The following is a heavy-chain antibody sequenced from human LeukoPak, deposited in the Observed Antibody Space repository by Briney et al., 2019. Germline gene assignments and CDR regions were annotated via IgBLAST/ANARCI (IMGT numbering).Heavy chain of an antibody. CDR3: ARDPYCGGDCYSAWFDP. CDR1: GFTVSSNY. D-gene: IGHD2-21*02. V-gene: IGHV3-66*01. J-gene: IGHJ5*02. Sequence: GGSLRLSCAASGFTVSSNYVSWVRQAPGKGLEWVSVIYSGGSTYYADSVKGRFTISRDNAKNSLYLQMNSLRAEDTAVYYCARDPYCGGDCYSAWFDPWGQGTLVTVSS. CDR2: IYSGGST.